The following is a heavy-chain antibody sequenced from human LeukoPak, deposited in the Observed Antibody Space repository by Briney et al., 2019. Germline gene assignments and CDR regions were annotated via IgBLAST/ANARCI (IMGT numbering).Heavy chain of an antibody. CDR3: ARDELWFGELLFDY. J-gene: IGHJ4*02. CDR2: IYSSGST. V-gene: IGHV4-59*01. Sequence: SETLSLTCTVSGGSISSYYWSWIRQPPGKGLEWIGYIYSSGSTNYNPPLKSRLTISVDASKNQFSLKLTSVTAADTAVYYCARDELWFGELLFDYWGQGTLVTVSS. CDR1: GGSISSYY. D-gene: IGHD3-10*01.